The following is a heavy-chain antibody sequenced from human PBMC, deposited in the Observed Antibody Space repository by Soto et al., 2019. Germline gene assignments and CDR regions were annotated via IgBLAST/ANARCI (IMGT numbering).Heavy chain of an antibody. Sequence: PGGSLRLSCAASGFSFSSYGLHWVRQAPGKGLEWVAMISFDGKKTYYGDSVQGRFTISRDNSETTVYLQMNSLRAEDTAVYYCERDPIQGDTLKYYHYGLDVWGQGTTVTVSS. V-gene: IGHV3-33*01. D-gene: IGHD2-2*02. J-gene: IGHJ6*02. CDR3: ERDPIQGDTLKYYHYGLDV. CDR2: ISFDGKKT. CDR1: GFSFSSYG.